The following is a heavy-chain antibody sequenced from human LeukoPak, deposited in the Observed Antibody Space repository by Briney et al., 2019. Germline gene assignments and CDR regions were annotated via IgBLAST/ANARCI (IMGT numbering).Heavy chain of an antibody. CDR1: GFTFDDYA. Sequence: GGSLRPSCAASGFTFDDYAMHWVRQAPGKGLEWVSGISWNSGSIGYADSVKGRFTISRDNAKNSLYLQMNSLRAEDTALYYCAKDMTPGWGGSTQSWGYYFDYWGQGTLVTVSS. V-gene: IGHV3-9*01. CDR2: ISWNSGSI. CDR3: AKDMTPGWGGSTQSWGYYFDY. J-gene: IGHJ4*02. D-gene: IGHD1-26*01.